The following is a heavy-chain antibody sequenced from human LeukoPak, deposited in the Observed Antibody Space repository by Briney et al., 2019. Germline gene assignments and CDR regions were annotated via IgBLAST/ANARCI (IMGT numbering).Heavy chain of an antibody. CDR1: GYSFTSYW. D-gene: IGHD2-21*02. Sequence: GESLKISCKGSGYSFTSYWIGWVRQMPGKGLEWMGIIYPGDSDTRYSPSFQGQVTISADKSISTAYPQWSSLKASDTAMYYCARAKRGDLNWFDPWGQGTLVTVSS. CDR2: IYPGDSDT. J-gene: IGHJ5*02. V-gene: IGHV5-51*01. CDR3: ARAKRGDLNWFDP.